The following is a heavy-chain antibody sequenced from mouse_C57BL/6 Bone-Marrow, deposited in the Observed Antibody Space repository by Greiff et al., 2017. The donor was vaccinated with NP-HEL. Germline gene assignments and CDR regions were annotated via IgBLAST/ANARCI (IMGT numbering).Heavy chain of an antibody. Sequence: VQLQQSGPELVKPGASVKISCKASGYSFTDYNMNWVKQSNGKSLEWIGVINPNYGTTSYNQKFKGKATLTVDQSSSTAYMQLNSLTSEDSAVYYCAVYSNYFYYYAMDYWGQGTSVTVSS. CDR3: AVYSNYFYYYAMDY. J-gene: IGHJ4*01. D-gene: IGHD2-5*01. CDR2: INPNYGTT. CDR1: GYSFTDYN. V-gene: IGHV1-39*01.